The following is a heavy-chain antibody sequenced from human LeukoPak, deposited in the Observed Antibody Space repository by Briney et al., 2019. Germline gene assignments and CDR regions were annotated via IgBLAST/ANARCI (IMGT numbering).Heavy chain of an antibody. CDR2: ISDSGGST. CDR1: GFTFSNYA. D-gene: IGHD6-19*01. Sequence: GGSLRLSCAASGFTFSNYAMSWVRQAPGKGLEWVSSISDSGGSTYYADSVKGRFTISRDNSKNTLYLQMNSLRAGDTAVYYCARPAGVAGAHYFDYWGQGTLVTVSS. V-gene: IGHV3-23*01. CDR3: ARPAGVAGAHYFDY. J-gene: IGHJ4*02.